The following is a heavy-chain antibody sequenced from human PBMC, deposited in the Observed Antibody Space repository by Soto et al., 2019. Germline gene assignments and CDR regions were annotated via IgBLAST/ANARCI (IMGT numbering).Heavy chain of an antibody. D-gene: IGHD3-9*01. CDR3: TRANYDILTGYPTAPDY. V-gene: IGHV1-3*01. J-gene: IGHJ4*02. CDR1: GYTFTSYA. CDR2: INAGNGNT. Sequence: QVQLVQSGAEVKKPGASVKVSCKASGYTFTSYAMHWVRQAPGQRLEWMGWINAGNGNTTYSQKFQGRVTITRDTSASTAYMELSSLRSEDTAVYYCTRANYDILTGYPTAPDYWGQGTLVTVSS.